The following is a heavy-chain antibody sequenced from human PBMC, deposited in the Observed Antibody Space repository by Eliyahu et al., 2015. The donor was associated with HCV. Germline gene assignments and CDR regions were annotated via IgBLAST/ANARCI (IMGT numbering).Heavy chain of an antibody. V-gene: IGHV1-69*01. D-gene: IGHD1-1*01. CDR2: IIPIVGTG. J-gene: IGHJ3*01. CDR3: ARGLGNWSPWDAFDF. CDR1: GGTFSSQE. Sequence: QVQLVQSGAEVKKPGSSVKVSCKASGGTFSSQEISWVRQAPGQGPAWMGGIIPIVGTGKYAQKFQGRVTITADESTSTVYLELSSLTSEDTAVYYCARGLGNWSPWDAFDFWGQGTLVTVSS.